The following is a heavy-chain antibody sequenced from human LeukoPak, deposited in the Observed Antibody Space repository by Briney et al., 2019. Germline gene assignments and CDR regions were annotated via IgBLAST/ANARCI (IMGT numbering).Heavy chain of an antibody. CDR3: AKDFSPAAGTDYFDY. CDR2: ISGDGGST. J-gene: IGHJ4*02. Sequence: GGSLRLSCAASGFTFSSYAMSWVRQAPGKGLEWVSLISGDGGSTYYADSVKGRFTISRDNSKNSLYLQMNSLRTEDTALYYCAKDFSPAAGTDYFDYWGQGTLVTVSS. V-gene: IGHV3-43*02. D-gene: IGHD6-13*01. CDR1: GFTFSSYA.